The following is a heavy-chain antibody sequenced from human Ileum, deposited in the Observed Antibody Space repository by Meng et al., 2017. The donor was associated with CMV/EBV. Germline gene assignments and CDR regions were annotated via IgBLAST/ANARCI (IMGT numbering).Heavy chain of an antibody. CDR2: IRDSGANT. V-gene: IGHV3-23*01. CDR3: ARALGLGAVMPNYDAFDL. J-gene: IGHJ3*01. D-gene: IGHD6-19*01. Sequence: GESLKISCSASGFTFSGYGMSWVRQAPGKGLEWVSAIRDSGANTYYAGSVTGWFTISRDNSHNTLYLQMHSLRAEDTAVYYCARALGLGAVMPNYDAFDLWGQGTVVTVSS. CDR1: GFTFSGYG.